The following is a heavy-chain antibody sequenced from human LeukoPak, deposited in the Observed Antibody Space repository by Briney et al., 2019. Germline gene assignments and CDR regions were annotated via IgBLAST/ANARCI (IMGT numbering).Heavy chain of an antibody. D-gene: IGHD6-19*01. J-gene: IGHJ4*02. CDR3: AKERGIAVAGTSDH. Sequence: GGSLRLSCAASGFTFSSYGMHWVRQPPGKGLEWVAVIWYDGSNKYYADSVKGRFTISRDNSKNTLYLQMNSLRAEDTAVYYCAKERGIAVAGTSDHWGQGTLVTVSS. CDR1: GFTFSSYG. V-gene: IGHV3-33*06. CDR2: IWYDGSNK.